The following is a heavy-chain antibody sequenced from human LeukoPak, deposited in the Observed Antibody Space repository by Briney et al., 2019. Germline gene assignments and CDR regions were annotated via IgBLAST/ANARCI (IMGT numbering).Heavy chain of an antibody. Sequence: SVKVSCKASGGTFSSYAISWVRQAPGQGLERMGGIIPIFGTANYAQKFQGRVTITADESTSTAYMELSSLRSEDTAVYYCASGGYSGYDWDLYYFDYWGQGTLVTVSS. J-gene: IGHJ4*02. V-gene: IGHV1-69*01. CDR3: ASGGYSGYDWDLYYFDY. D-gene: IGHD5-12*01. CDR1: GGTFSSYA. CDR2: IIPIFGTA.